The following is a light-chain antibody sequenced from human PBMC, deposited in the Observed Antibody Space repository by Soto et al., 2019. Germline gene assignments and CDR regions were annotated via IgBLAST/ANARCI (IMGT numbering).Light chain of an antibody. Sequence: EIVMTQSPSTLSLSPGERATLSCRASQSVSSSYLAWYQQRPGQAPRLLIYGASSRATGIPDRFSGSGSGTDFTLTISSLEPEDFAVYYCQQRSNWPRTFGPGTKVDIK. CDR2: GAS. V-gene: IGKV3D-20*02. CDR1: QSVSSSY. J-gene: IGKJ3*01. CDR3: QQRSNWPRT.